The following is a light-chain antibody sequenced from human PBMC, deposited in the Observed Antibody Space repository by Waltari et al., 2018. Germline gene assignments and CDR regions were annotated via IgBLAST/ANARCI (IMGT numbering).Light chain of an antibody. CDR2: QDK. J-gene: IGLJ2*01. CDR3: QAWDSNTFVV. V-gene: IGLV3-1*01. Sequence: SYELTQPPSVSVSPGQTATITCSGDKLGDKYASWYQQKAGQSPVLVNYQDKKRPSGIPGRFSGSNSGNIATLTISGTQAVDEADYYCQAWDSNTFVVFGGGTRLTVL. CDR1: KLGDKY.